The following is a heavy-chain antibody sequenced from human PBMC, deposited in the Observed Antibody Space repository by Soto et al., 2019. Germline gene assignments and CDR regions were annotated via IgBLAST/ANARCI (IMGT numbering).Heavy chain of an antibody. CDR2: IYWNDDK. CDR1: GFSLSTSGVG. J-gene: IGHJ6*02. V-gene: IGHV2-5*01. Sequence: SGPTLVKPTQTLTLTCTFSGFSLSTSGVGVGWIRQPPGKALEWLALIYWNDDKRYSPSLKSRLTITKDTSKNQVVLTMTNMDPVDTATYYCAHSVDTAMVTRGYYYYYGMDVWGQGTTVTVSS. CDR3: AHSVDTAMVTRGYYYYYGMDV. D-gene: IGHD5-18*01.